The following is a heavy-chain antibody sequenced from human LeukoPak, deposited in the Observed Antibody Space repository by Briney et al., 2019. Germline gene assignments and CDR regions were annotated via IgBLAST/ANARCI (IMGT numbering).Heavy chain of an antibody. CDR2: IKQDGSEK. J-gene: IGHJ4*02. V-gene: IGHV3-7*01. CDR3: ARGAYCSRDCYYVNEY. Sequence: PGGSLRLSCAASAFTFSSYWMSWVRQHPGKGLEWVANIKQDGSEKYYVDSVKGRFTISRDNANNSLYLQMNSLRAEDTAVYYCARGAYCSRDCYYVNEYWGQGTLVTVSS. D-gene: IGHD2-21*02. CDR1: AFTFSSYW.